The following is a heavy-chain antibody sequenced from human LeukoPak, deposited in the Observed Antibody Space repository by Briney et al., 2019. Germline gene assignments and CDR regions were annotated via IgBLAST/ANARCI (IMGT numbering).Heavy chain of an antibody. D-gene: IGHD2-15*01. J-gene: IGHJ6*03. V-gene: IGHV1-69*13. CDR1: GGTFSSYA. Sequence: ASVKVSCKASGGTFSSYAISWVRQAPGQGLEWMGGIIPIFGTANYAQKFQGRVTITADESTSTAYMELSSLRSEDTAVYYCARGGGQVPSTRYYYMDVWGKGTTVTVSS. CDR3: ARGGGQVPSTRYYYMDV. CDR2: IIPIFGTA.